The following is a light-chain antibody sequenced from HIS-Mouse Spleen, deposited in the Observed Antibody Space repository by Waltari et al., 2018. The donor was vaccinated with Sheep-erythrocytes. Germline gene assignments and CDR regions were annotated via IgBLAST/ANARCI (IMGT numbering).Light chain of an antibody. CDR3: CSYAGSSTPWV. J-gene: IGLJ3*02. Sequence: QSALTQPASVSGSPGQSITISCTGTSSDVGSYNLVSWYQQHPGKAPKCMIYEDSKRPSGVSNRFSGSKSGNTASLTISGLQAEDEADYYCCSYAGSSTPWVFGGGTKLTVL. CDR2: EDS. CDR1: SSDVGSYNL. V-gene: IGLV2-23*01.